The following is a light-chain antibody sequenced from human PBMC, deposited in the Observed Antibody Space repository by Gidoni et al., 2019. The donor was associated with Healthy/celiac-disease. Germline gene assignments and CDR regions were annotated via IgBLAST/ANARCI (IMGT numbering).Light chain of an antibody. J-gene: IGKJ1*01. CDR2: GAS. CDR3: QQYGSSPRT. Sequence: SQSVSSSYLAWYQQKPGQAPRLLIYGASSRATGIPDRFSGSGSGTDFTLTISRLEPEDFAVYYCQQYGSSPRTFXXXTKVEIK. V-gene: IGKV3-20*01. CDR1: QSVSSSY.